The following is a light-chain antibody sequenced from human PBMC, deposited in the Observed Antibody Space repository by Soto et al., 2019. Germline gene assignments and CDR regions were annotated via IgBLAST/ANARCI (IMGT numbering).Light chain of an antibody. CDR3: QQDDDWLRLT. CDR1: QSVNIY. J-gene: IGKJ4*01. Sequence: EIVMTQSPATLSVSPGERATLSCRASQSVNIYLAWYQQKPGQAPRLLIFGATYRATGIPARFSGSGSGTEFNLTISSLQSEDFGVYFCQQDDDWLRLTFGGGTKVEIK. V-gene: IGKV3D-15*01. CDR2: GAT.